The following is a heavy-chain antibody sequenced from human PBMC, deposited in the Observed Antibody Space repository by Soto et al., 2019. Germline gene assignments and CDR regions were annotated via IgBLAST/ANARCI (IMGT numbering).Heavy chain of an antibody. Sequence: TSVKVSCKDSGYTFTSNGISWVRQAPGQGLEWMGWITAYNGNTNYAQKLQDRVTMTTDTSTSTAYMELRSLRSDDTAVYYCAKRRGYSNGEFDYWGQGTLVTVSS. CDR2: ITAYNGNT. D-gene: IGHD5-18*01. CDR1: GYTFTSNG. CDR3: AKRRGYSNGEFDY. J-gene: IGHJ4*02. V-gene: IGHV1-18*01.